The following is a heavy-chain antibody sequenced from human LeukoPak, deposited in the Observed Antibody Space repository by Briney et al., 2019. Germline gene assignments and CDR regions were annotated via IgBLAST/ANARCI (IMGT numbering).Heavy chain of an antibody. D-gene: IGHD3-22*01. CDR3: AKELFDSSGYFYFGAFDI. CDR2: ISGSGGST. Sequence: PGGTLRLSCAASGFTFSSYGMSWVRQAPGKGLEWVSAISGSGGSTYYADSVRGRFTISRDNSKNTLYLQMNSLRAEDTAVYYCAKELFDSSGYFYFGAFDIWGQGTMVTVSS. CDR1: GFTFSSYG. J-gene: IGHJ3*02. V-gene: IGHV3-23*01.